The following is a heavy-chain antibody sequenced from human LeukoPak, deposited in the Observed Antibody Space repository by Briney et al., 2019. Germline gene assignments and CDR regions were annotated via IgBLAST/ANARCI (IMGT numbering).Heavy chain of an antibody. CDR2: TYYRSKWYN. CDR3: ARGAAAAGDYYYYMDV. J-gene: IGHJ6*03. Sequence: SQTLSLTCAISGDSVPSNSAAWNWIRQSPSRGLEWLGRTYYRSKWYNDYAVSVKSRITINPDTSKNQFSLQLNSVTPEDTAVYYCARGAAAAGDYYYYMDVWGKGTTVTVSS. CDR1: GDSVPSNSAA. D-gene: IGHD6-13*01. V-gene: IGHV6-1*01.